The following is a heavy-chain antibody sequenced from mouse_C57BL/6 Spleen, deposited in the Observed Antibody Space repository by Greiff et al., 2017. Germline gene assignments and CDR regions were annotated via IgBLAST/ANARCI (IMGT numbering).Heavy chain of an antibody. D-gene: IGHD2-4*01. J-gene: IGHJ1*03. CDR2: ISSGGDYI. CDR1: GFTFSSYA. Sequence: EVQVVESGEGLVKPGGSLKLSCAASGFTFSSYAMSWVRQTPEKRLEWVAYISSGGDYIYYADTVKGRFTISRDNARNTLYLQMSSLKSEDTAMYYCTRNYDYYGYFDVWGTGTTVTVSS. V-gene: IGHV5-9-1*02. CDR3: TRNYDYYGYFDV.